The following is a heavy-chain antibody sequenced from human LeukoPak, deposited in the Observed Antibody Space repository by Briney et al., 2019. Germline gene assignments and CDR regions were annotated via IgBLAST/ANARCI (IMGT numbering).Heavy chain of an antibody. Sequence: PGGSLRLSCAASGFTFSSYAMHWVRQAPGKGLEWVAVISYDGSNKNYADSVKGRFTISRDNSKNTLYLEMNSLRAEDTAVYYCARLYDSSGYYGPFWDYWGQGTLVTVSS. D-gene: IGHD3-22*01. V-gene: IGHV3-30-3*01. CDR1: GFTFSSYA. CDR3: ARLYDSSGYYGPFWDY. CDR2: ISYDGSNK. J-gene: IGHJ4*02.